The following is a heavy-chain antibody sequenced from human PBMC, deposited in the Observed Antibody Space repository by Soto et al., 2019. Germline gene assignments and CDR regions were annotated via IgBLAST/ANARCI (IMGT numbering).Heavy chain of an antibody. Sequence: ASVKVSCKASGYTFTIYYMRWVRQAPGQGLEWMGIINPSGGSTSYAQKFQGRVTMTRDTSTSTVYMELSSLRSEDTAVYYCARDLVGATAHWGQGTLVTVSS. CDR1: GYTFTIYY. J-gene: IGHJ4*02. CDR3: ARDLVGATAH. CDR2: INPSGGST. D-gene: IGHD1-26*01. V-gene: IGHV1-46*01.